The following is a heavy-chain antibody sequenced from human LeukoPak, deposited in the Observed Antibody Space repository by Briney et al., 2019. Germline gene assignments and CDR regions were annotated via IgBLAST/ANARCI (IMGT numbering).Heavy chain of an antibody. V-gene: IGHV1-8*03. D-gene: IGHD3-22*01. Sequence: ASVKVSCKASGYTFTSYDINWVRQATGQGLEWMGWMNPNSGNTGYAQKFQGRVTITRNTSISTAYMELSSLRSEDAAVYYCAREADSSGYYYFDYWGQGTLVTVSS. J-gene: IGHJ4*02. CDR1: GYTFTSYD. CDR3: AREADSSGYYYFDY. CDR2: MNPNSGNT.